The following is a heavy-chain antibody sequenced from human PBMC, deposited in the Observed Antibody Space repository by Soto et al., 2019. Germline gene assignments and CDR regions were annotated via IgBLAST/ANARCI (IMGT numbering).Heavy chain of an antibody. CDR2: ISYDGSNK. J-gene: IGHJ6*02. D-gene: IGHD3-9*01. CDR3: ARSPSHYDILTGYYPRYYYYGMDV. CDR1: GFTFSSYA. Sequence: GGSLRLSCAASGFTFSSYAMHWVRQAPGKGLEWVAVISYDGSNKYYADSVKGRFTISRDNSKNTLYLQVNSLRAEDTAVYYCARSPSHYDILTGYYPRYYYYGMDVWGQGTTVTVSS. V-gene: IGHV3-30-3*01.